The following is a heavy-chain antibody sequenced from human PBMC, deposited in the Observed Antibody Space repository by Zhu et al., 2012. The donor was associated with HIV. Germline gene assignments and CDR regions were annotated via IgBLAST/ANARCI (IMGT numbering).Heavy chain of an antibody. J-gene: IGHJ6*03. V-gene: IGHV4-4*02. CDR1: GGSISSSNW. D-gene: IGHD3-22*01. CDR3: ASALYYYDSSGYYSEPYYYYMDV. Sequence: QVQLQESGPGLVKPSGTLSLTCAVSGGSISSSNWWSWVRQPPGKGLEWIGEIYHSGSTNYNPSLKSRVTISVDKSKNQFSLKLSSVTAADTAVYYCASALYYYDSSGYYSEPYYYYMDVWAKGPRSPSP. CDR2: IYHSGST.